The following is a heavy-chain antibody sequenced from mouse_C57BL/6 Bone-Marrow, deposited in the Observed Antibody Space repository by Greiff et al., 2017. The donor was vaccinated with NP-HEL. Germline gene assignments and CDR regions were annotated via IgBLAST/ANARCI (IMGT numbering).Heavy chain of an antibody. J-gene: IGHJ1*03. CDR2: ISYDGSN. D-gene: IGHD1-1*01. V-gene: IGHV3-6*01. CDR1: GYSITSGYY. Sequence: VQLKESGPGLVKPSQSLSLTCSVSGYSITSGYYWNWIRQFPGNKLEWMGYISYDGSNNYNPSLKNRISITRDTSKNQFFLKLNSVTTEDTATYYCARIFTTVVARYFDVWGTGTTVTVSS. CDR3: ARIFTTVVARYFDV.